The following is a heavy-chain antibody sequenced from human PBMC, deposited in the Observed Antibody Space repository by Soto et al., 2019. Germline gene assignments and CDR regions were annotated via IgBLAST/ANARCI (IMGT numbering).Heavy chain of an antibody. CDR3: ARLGPIAAADGMDV. CDR1: RYSMSGGYD. CDR2: IYHSGST. D-gene: IGHD6-13*01. J-gene: IGHJ6*02. V-gene: IGHV4-38-2*01. Sequence: SETLSLTCAVSRYSMSGGYDWGCIRQFPGKGLEWIGSIYHSGSTYYNPPLKSRVIISVDTSKNQFSLKLSSVTAADTAVYYCARLGPIAAADGMDVWGQGTTVTVSS.